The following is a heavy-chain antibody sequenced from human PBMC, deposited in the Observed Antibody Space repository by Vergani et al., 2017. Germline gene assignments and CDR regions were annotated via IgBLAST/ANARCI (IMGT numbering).Heavy chain of an antibody. CDR1: GYTFTGYY. Sequence: QVQLVQSGAEVKKPGASVKVSCKASGYTFTGYYMHWVRQAPGQGLEWMGWINPNSGGTNYAQKFQGRVTMTRDTSISTAYMERSRLRSDDTAVYYCARDPRTRRTDYYYYGMDVWGQGTTVTVSS. J-gene: IGHJ6*02. CDR2: INPNSGGT. CDR3: ARDPRTRRTDYYYYGMDV. D-gene: IGHD1-14*01. V-gene: IGHV1-2*02.